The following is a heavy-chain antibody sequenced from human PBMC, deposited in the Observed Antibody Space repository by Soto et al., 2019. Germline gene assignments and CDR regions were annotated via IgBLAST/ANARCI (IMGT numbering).Heavy chain of an antibody. V-gene: IGHV6-1*01. CDR3: ARDTWLAHTQNYYYYGMDV. Sequence: SQTLSLTCAISGDSVSSNSAAWNWIRQSPSRGLEWLGRTYYRSKWYNDYAVSVKSRITINPDTSKNQFSLQLNSVTPEDTAVYYCARDTWLAHTQNYYYYGMDVWGQGTTVSAP. J-gene: IGHJ6*02. CDR1: GDSVSSNSAA. D-gene: IGHD6-19*01. CDR2: TYYRSKWYN.